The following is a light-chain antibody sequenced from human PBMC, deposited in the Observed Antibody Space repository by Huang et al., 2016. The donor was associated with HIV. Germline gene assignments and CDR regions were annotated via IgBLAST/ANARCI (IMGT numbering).Light chain of an antibody. J-gene: IGKJ4*01. CDR3: MQTIQIPRT. CDR1: QSLLHTNGYSY. CDR2: LVS. Sequence: IVMTQSPLSLSVTPGEPASISCRSSQSLLHTNGYSYLDWYLQKPGQSPQLLIYLVSNRASGVPDRFSGSGSVLDFTLKISSVEAEDVGVYYCMQTIQIPRTFGGGTQLEIK. V-gene: IGKV2-28*01.